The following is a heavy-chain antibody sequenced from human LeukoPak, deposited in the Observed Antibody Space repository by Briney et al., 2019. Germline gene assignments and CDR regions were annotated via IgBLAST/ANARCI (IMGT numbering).Heavy chain of an antibody. CDR2: IYYSGST. Sequence: SETLSLTCTVSGGSISSSSYYWGWIRQPPGKGLEWIGSIYYSGSTYYNPSLKSRVTISVDTSKNQFSLKLSSVTAADTAVYYCARGRNGYSYAKARHAFDIWGQGTMVTVSS. D-gene: IGHD5-18*01. V-gene: IGHV4-39*07. CDR1: GGSISSSSYY. CDR3: ARGRNGYSYAKARHAFDI. J-gene: IGHJ3*02.